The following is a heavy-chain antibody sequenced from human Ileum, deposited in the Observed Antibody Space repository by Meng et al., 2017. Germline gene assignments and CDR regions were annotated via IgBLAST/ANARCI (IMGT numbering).Heavy chain of an antibody. CDR1: GGSFSGYY. J-gene: IGHJ5*02. CDR3: ARGGPWFDP. V-gene: IGHV4-34*01. CDR2: INHSGST. Sequence: QVPPQQWGAGLLKPSGTLSLTCAGDGGSFSGYYWSWIRQPPGKGLEWIGEINHSGSTNYNPSLKSRVTISVDTSKNQFSLKLSSVTAADTAVYYCARGGPWFDPWGQGTLVTVSS.